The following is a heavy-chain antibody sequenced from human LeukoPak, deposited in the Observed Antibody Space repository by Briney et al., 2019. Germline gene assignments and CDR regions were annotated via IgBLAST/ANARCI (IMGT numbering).Heavy chain of an antibody. V-gene: IGHV1-18*01. D-gene: IGHD3-22*01. CDR1: GYTFTSYG. Sequence: GASVKVSCKASGYTFTSYGISWVRQAPGQGLEWMGWISAYNGNTNYAQKLQGRVTMTTDTSTSTAYMELRSLRSDDTAVYYCARARGVTRIVVVIKDGAFDIWGQGTMVTVSS. CDR3: ARARGVTRIVVVIKDGAFDI. J-gene: IGHJ3*02. CDR2: ISAYNGNT.